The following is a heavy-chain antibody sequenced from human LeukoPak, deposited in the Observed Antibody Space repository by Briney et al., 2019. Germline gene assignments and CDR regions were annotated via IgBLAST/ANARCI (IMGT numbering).Heavy chain of an antibody. CDR3: ARDHVPHY. J-gene: IGHJ4*02. V-gene: IGHV3-48*01. CDR1: GFTFSSYS. CDR2: ISSTSDTI. Sequence: GGSLRLSCAGSGFTFSSYSMNWVRQAPGKGLEWISYISSTSDTIYYADSVKGRFTISRDNAKNSLYLQMNSLRTEDTAVYYCARDHVPHYWGQGTLVTVSS.